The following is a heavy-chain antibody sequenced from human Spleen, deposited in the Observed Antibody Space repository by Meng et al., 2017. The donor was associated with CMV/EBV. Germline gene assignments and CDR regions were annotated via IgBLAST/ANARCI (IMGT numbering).Heavy chain of an antibody. Sequence: GESLKISCAASGFTFSSYSMNWVRQAPGKGLEWVSFISSTSTYIYYADSVEGRFTISRDNAKNSLHLQMDSLRAEDTAVYYCARHTIFGVGGGMDVWGQGTTVTVSS. D-gene: IGHD3-3*01. CDR2: ISSTSTYI. CDR1: GFTFSSYS. J-gene: IGHJ6*02. V-gene: IGHV3-21*04. CDR3: ARHTIFGVGGGMDV.